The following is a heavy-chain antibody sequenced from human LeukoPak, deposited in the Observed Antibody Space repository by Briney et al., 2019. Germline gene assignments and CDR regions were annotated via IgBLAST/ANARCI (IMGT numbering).Heavy chain of an antibody. D-gene: IGHD5-24*01. CDR3: GKGPTNERWPVYFDY. CDR1: GFTFSSYA. CDR2: ISGSGGST. V-gene: IGHV3-23*01. J-gene: IGHJ4*02. Sequence: PGGSLRLSCAASGFTFSSYAMSWVRQAPGKGLEWVSAISGSGGSTYYADPVKGRFTISRDNSKNTLYLQMNSLRSEDTAVYNCGKGPTNERWPVYFDYWGQGTLVTVSS.